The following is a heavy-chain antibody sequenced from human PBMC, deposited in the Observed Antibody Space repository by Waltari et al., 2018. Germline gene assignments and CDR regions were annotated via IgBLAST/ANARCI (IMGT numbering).Heavy chain of an antibody. Sequence: QVELVQSRAKVRKPGASVKVYCKATGYTLTSYDINWVRQATGHGLEWMGWMNPNSGNTGYAQKFQGSVTMARNTSTSTAYMGLSSLRSEDTAVYYCARWGYCSGGSCYWNLDYWGQGTLVTVSS. V-gene: IGHV1-8*02. J-gene: IGHJ4*02. CDR2: MNPNSGNT. CDR1: GYTLTSYD. CDR3: ARWGYCSGGSCYWNLDY. D-gene: IGHD2-15*01.